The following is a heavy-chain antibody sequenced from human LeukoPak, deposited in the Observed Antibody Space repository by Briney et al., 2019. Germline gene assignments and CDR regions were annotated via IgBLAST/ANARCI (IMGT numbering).Heavy chain of an antibody. J-gene: IGHJ1*01. D-gene: IGHD4-17*01. CDR1: GFTFINYY. Sequence: ASVKVSCKASGFTFINYYMHWVRQAPGQGLEWLGIINLSGGSTHYPQKFQDRVTMTRDTSTSTVYMELSSLRSDDTAVYYCASTNDYGDFVYFQHWGQGTLVTVSS. CDR3: ASTNDYGDFVYFQH. V-gene: IGHV1-46*03. CDR2: INLSGGST.